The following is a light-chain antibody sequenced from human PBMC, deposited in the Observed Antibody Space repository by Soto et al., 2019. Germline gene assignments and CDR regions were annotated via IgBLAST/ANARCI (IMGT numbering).Light chain of an antibody. V-gene: IGLV2-14*03. Sequence: QSALTQPASVSGSPGQSITISCTGASGAFGGFNYVSWYQQHPGKAPQLLIYGVTNRPSGVSSRFSGSKSGNTASLTISGLQADDEAEYYCNSYTNTNTLPGFGTGTKVTVL. J-gene: IGLJ1*01. CDR2: GVT. CDR1: SGAFGGFNY. CDR3: NSYTNTNTLPG.